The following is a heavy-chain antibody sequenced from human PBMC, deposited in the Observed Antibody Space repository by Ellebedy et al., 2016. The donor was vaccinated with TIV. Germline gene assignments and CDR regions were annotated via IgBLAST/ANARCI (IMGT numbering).Heavy chain of an antibody. CDR1: GYTFTGYY. CDR3: ARGGGNNWYLELDY. V-gene: IGHV1-2*02. D-gene: IGHD6-13*01. J-gene: IGHJ4*02. CDR2: INPNSGGT. Sequence: ASVKVSCKASGYTFTGYYMHWVRQAPGQGLEWMGWINPNSGGTKYAQKFQGRVTMTRDMSISTAYMELSRLRSDDTAVYYCARGGGNNWYLELDYWGQGTLVTVSS.